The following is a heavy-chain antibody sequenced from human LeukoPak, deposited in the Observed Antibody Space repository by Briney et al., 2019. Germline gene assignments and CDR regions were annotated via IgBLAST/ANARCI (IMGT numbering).Heavy chain of an antibody. J-gene: IGHJ4*02. D-gene: IGHD2-2*01. CDR1: GYTFTSYD. Sequence: GASVKVSCKASGYTFTSYDINWVRQATGQGLEWMGWMNPNSGNTDYAQKFQGRVTMTTNTSISTAYMDLSSLRSEDTAVYYCARDPPGDIVVVAVHLDEWGEGTLVTVS. CDR3: ARDPPGDIVVVAVHLDE. CDR2: MNPNSGNT. V-gene: IGHV1-8*01.